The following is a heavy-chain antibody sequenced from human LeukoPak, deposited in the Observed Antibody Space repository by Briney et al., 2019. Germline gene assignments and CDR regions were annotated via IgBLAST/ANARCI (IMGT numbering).Heavy chain of an antibody. CDR1: GGSMTSYY. V-gene: IGHV4-59*08. J-gene: IGHJ5*01. CDR3: ARHARSTFSTSWYDS. CDR2: IYYSGGT. D-gene: IGHD2-2*01. Sequence: PSETLSLTCTVSGGSMTSYYWSWIRQPTGKRLKWIAYIYYSGGTNYNPSLKSRVTISVNTSKNQFSLKLSSVTAADTAVYYCARHARSTFSTSWYDSWGQGTLVTVSS.